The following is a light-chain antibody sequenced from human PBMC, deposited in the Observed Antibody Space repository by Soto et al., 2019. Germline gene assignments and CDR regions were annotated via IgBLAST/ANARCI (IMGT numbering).Light chain of an antibody. J-gene: IGLJ2*01. Sequence: QSALTQPASVSGSPGQSITISCTGTSSDVGGYNYVSWYQQHPGKAPKLMIYDVRTRPSGVSNRLSGSKSGNTASLTISGLQDEDETGYYCRSYTSSSTLEVFGGGTKLTVL. V-gene: IGLV2-14*01. CDR3: RSYTSSSTLEV. CDR2: DVR. CDR1: SSDVGGYNY.